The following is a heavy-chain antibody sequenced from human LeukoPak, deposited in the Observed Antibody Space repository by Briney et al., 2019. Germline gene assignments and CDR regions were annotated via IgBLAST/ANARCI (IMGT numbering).Heavy chain of an antibody. Sequence: SETLSLTCAVYGGSFSCYYWSWIRQPPGKGLELIGEINHSGSTNYNPSLKSRVTISVDTSKNQFSLKLSSVTAADTAVYYCAGGGDYVWGSYRPFDYWGQGTLVTVSS. J-gene: IGHJ4*02. D-gene: IGHD3-16*02. CDR1: GGSFSCYY. CDR3: AGGGDYVWGSYRPFDY. V-gene: IGHV4-34*01. CDR2: INHSGST.